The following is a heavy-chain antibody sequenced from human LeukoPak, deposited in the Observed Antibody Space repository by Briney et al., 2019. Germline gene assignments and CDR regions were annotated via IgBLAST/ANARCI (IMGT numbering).Heavy chain of an antibody. J-gene: IGHJ6*02. CDR1: GFTFSNAW. Sequence: PGGSLRLSCAASGFTFSNAWMSWVRQAPGKGLEWVSGISWNGGITGYADSVKGRFTISRDNAKNSLYLQMNSLRAEDTALYYCARVYGSGSYIYYGMDVWGQGTTVTVSS. D-gene: IGHD3-10*01. CDR3: ARVYGSGSYIYYGMDV. V-gene: IGHV3-20*04. CDR2: ISWNGGIT.